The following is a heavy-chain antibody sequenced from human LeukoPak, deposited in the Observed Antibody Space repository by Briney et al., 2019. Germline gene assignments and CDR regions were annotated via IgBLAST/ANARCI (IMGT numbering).Heavy chain of an antibody. J-gene: IGHJ4*02. CDR1: EFTFSSYN. Sequence: GGSLRLSCVASEFTFSSYNMNWVRQAPGKGLEWVSSISSSSSYTYYADAVKGRFTISRDNAKNSLYLQMNSLRAEDTAVYYCAREIFWSGYYSNLHFDYWGRGTLVTVSS. D-gene: IGHD3-3*01. CDR2: ISSSSSYT. V-gene: IGHV3-21*01. CDR3: AREIFWSGYYSNLHFDY.